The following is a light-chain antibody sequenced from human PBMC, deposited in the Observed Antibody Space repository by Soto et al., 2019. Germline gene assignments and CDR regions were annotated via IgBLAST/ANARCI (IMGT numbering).Light chain of an antibody. CDR2: GAS. J-gene: IGKJ3*01. V-gene: IGKV3-20*01. Sequence: EIVWKQSPGTLSLSPGERATLSCRASQSVSSSYLAWYQQKPGQAPRLLIYGASSRATGIPDSFSGSGSGTDFTLTISRLEPEDVAVYYCQQWFTFGPGTKVDIK. CDR3: QQWFT. CDR1: QSVSSSY.